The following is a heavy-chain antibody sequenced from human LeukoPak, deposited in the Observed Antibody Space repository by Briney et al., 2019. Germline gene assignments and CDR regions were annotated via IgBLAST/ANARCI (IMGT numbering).Heavy chain of an antibody. V-gene: IGHV3-11*01. Sequence: GGSLRLSCAASGFTFSDYYMSWIRQVPGQGLQWLSYTTSGGSAFYYADSVRGRFTISRDNTKSSLYLQLNSLRAEDTAVYYCARRSNDSYHYYGLDVWGQGTTVTVSS. CDR1: GFTFSDYY. J-gene: IGHJ6*02. CDR3: ARRSNDSYHYYGLDV. CDR2: TTSGGSAF. D-gene: IGHD3-3*01.